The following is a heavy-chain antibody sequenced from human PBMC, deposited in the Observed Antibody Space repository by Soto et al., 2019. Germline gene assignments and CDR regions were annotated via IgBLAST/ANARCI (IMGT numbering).Heavy chain of an antibody. J-gene: IGHJ6*04. CDR1: GYTFTGYY. Sequence: DSLQVSCKASGYTFTGYYMHWVRQAPGQGLEWMGWINPNSGGTNYAQKFQGWVTMTRDTSISTAYMELSRLRSDDTAVYYCARDQEGPYDDDSSESDHGMDGWGKGNTVTV. CDR2: INPNSGGT. D-gene: IGHD3-22*01. CDR3: ARDQEGPYDDDSSESDHGMDG. V-gene: IGHV1-2*04.